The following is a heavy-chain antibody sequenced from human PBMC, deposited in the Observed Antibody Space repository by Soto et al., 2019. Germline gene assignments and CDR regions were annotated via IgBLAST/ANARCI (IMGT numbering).Heavy chain of an antibody. CDR1: GGTFSSYA. CDR3: ARVGVATGLFDY. D-gene: IGHD5-12*01. Sequence: SVKVSCKASGGTFSSYAISWVRQAPGQGLEWMGGIIPIFGTANYAQKFQGRVTITADESTSTAYMELSSLRSEDTAVYYCARVGVATGLFDYWGQGTLVTVSS. J-gene: IGHJ4*02. V-gene: IGHV1-69*13. CDR2: IIPIFGTA.